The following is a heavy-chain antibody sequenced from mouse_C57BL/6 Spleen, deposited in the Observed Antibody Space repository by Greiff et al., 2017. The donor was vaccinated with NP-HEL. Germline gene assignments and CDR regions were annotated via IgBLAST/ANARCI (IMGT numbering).Heavy chain of an antibody. D-gene: IGHD2-4*01. CDR3: ARMDDYDVFAY. V-gene: IGHV5-6*01. Sequence: EVQVVESGGDLVKPGGSLKLSCAASGFTFSSYGMSWVRQTPDKRLEWVATISSGGSYTYYPDSVKGRFTISRDNAKNTLYLQMSSLKSEDTAMYYCARMDDYDVFAYWGQGTLVTVSA. CDR1: GFTFSSYG. J-gene: IGHJ3*01. CDR2: ISSGGSYT.